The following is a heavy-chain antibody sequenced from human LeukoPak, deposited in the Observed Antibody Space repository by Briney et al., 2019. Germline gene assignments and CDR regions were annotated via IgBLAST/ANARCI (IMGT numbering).Heavy chain of an antibody. J-gene: IGHJ1*01. Sequence: GGSLRLSCAASGITFSSYGMSWVRQAPGKGLEWVANLNQYGNDKYYADSVRGRFTISRDNARDSLYLQMNSLRAEDSALYFCSRDLGTGRPHDLWGQGTLVTVSS. D-gene: IGHD3/OR15-3a*01. CDR2: LNQYGNDK. CDR3: SRDLGTGRPHDL. V-gene: IGHV3-7*01. CDR1: GITFSSYG.